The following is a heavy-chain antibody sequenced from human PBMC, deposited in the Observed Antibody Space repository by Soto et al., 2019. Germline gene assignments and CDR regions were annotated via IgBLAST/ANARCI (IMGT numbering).Heavy chain of an antibody. CDR2: IYYSGST. CDR1: GGSISSSSYY. D-gene: IGHD3-3*01. CDR3: ASPPYDFWRGGGRRRDYYYMDV. J-gene: IGHJ6*03. Sequence: KPSETLSLTCTVSGGSISSSSYYWGWIRQPPGKGLEWIGSIYYSGSTYYNPSLKSRVTISVDTSKNQFSLKLSSVTAADTAVYYCASPPYDFWRGGGRRRDYYYMDVWGKGTTVTVSS. V-gene: IGHV4-39*01.